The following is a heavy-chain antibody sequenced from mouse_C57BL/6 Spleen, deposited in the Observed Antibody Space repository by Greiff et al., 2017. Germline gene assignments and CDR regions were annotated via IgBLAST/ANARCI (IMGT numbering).Heavy chain of an antibody. V-gene: IGHV1-82*01. CDR2: IYPGDGDT. CDR3: ARYTYGSSLYYFDY. D-gene: IGHD1-1*01. Sequence: VQLQQSGPELVKPGASVKISCKASGYAFSSSWMNWVKQRPGKGLEWIGRIYPGDGDTNYNGKFKGKATLTADKSSSTAYMQLSSLTSEDSAVYFCARYTYGSSLYYFDYWGQGTTLTVSS. CDR1: GYAFSSSW. J-gene: IGHJ2*01.